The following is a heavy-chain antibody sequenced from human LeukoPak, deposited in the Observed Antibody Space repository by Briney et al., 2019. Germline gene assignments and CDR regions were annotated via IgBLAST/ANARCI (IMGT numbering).Heavy chain of an antibody. CDR2: IRYDGSNK. J-gene: IGHJ6*02. Sequence: GGSLRLSCAASGFTFSSYGMHWVRQAPRKGLEWVAFIRYDGSNKYYADSVKGRFTISRDNAKNSLYPQMNSLRAEDTAVYYCARDPGIAASYGMDVWGQGTTVTVSS. V-gene: IGHV3-30*02. CDR1: GFTFSSYG. D-gene: IGHD6-13*01. CDR3: ARDPGIAASYGMDV.